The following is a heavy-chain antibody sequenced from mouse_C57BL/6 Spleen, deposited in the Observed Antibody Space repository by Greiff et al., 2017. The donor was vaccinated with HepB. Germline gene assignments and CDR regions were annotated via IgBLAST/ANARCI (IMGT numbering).Heavy chain of an antibody. Sequence: EVKLEESGEGLVKPGGSLKLSCAASGFTFSSYAMSWVRQTPEKRLEWVAYISSGGDYIYYADTVKGRFTISRDNARNTLYLQMSSLKSEDTAMYYCTRDGYYGRENYAMDYWGQGTSVTVSS. CDR2: ISSGGDYI. J-gene: IGHJ4*01. V-gene: IGHV5-9-1*02. CDR3: TRDGYYGRENYAMDY. D-gene: IGHD2-3*01. CDR1: GFTFSSYA.